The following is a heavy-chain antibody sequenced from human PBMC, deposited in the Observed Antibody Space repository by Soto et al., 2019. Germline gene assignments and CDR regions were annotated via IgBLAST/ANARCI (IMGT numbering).Heavy chain of an antibody. CDR1: GGSISSYY. V-gene: IGHV4-59*01. D-gene: IGHD5-12*01. Sequence: SETLSLTCTVSGGSISSYYWSWIRQPPGKGLEWIGYIYYSGSTNYNPSLKSRVTISVDTSKNQFSLKLSSVTAADTAVYYCASSYDLAPDFDYWGQGTLVTVSS. J-gene: IGHJ4*02. CDR2: IYYSGST. CDR3: ASSYDLAPDFDY.